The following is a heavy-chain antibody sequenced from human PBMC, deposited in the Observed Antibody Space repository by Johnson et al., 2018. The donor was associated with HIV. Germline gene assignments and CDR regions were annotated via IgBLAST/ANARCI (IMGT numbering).Heavy chain of an antibody. CDR2: IYSGGRT. CDR3: ARDRAYHCSGGSCSHVFDI. CDR1: GFTVSSNY. Sequence: VQLVESGGGVVQPGGSLRLSCAASGFTVSSNYMSWVRQAPGKGLEWVSIIYSGGRTYYADSVKGRFTISRDNSKNTLYLHMNSLRAEDTAMYYCARDRAYHCSGGSCSHVFDIWGQGTMVTVSS. V-gene: IGHV3-66*01. J-gene: IGHJ3*02. D-gene: IGHD2-15*01.